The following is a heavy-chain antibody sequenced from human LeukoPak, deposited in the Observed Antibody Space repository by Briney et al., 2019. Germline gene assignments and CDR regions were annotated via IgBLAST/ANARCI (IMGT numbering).Heavy chain of an antibody. CDR2: MNPNSGNT. Sequence: ASVTVSCLASGYTFPSYDINWVRQATGQGLEWMGWMNPNSGNTGYAQKLQGRVTMTRNISISTAYMELSSLRSEDAAVYYCARDTGYYYCGMDVWGQGTTVTVSS. CDR3: ARDTGYYYCGMDV. J-gene: IGHJ6*02. CDR1: GYTFPSYD. V-gene: IGHV1-8*01. D-gene: IGHD2-8*02.